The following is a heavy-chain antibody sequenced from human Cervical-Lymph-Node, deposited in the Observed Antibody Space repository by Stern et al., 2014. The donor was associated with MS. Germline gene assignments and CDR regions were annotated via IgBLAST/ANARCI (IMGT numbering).Heavy chain of an antibody. V-gene: IGHV2-5*02. CDR3: AHENYYDSNGDPRNYFDP. Sequence: ESGPTLVKPSQTLTLTCNFSGLSLTTNGVGVGWFRQPPGKALEWLAVIYWDDDKRYRPSLKSRLAINKDTSKSQVVLTMTNMDPADTATYYCAHENYYDSNGDPRNYFDPWGQGTMVTVSS. D-gene: IGHD3-16*01. CDR2: IYWDDDK. CDR1: GLSLTTNGVG. J-gene: IGHJ5*02.